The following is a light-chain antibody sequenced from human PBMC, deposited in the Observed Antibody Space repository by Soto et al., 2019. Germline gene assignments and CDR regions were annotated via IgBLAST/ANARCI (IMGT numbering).Light chain of an antibody. CDR1: SSNIGSNA. Sequence: QSVLTQPPSTSGTPGQRIAISCSGSSSNIGSNAVNWYQQFPGTAPKLLMYDNNQRPSGVPDRVSGSKSGASGSLVISGLQTEDEADYYCAAWDDSLHGGVFGGGTKLTVL. V-gene: IGLV1-44*01. CDR2: DNN. J-gene: IGLJ3*02. CDR3: AAWDDSLHGGV.